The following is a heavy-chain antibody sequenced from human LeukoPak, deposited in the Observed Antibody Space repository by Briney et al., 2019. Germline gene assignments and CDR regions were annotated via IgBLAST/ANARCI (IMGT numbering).Heavy chain of an antibody. Sequence: GGSQRLSCAASGFPFDDYAMHWLRQAPGKGLEWVSLISWDGGSTYYTDSVKGRFTISRDNSKNSLYLQMNSLRAEDTALYYCAKDLDSYGFSYFDYWGQGTLVTVSS. CDR2: ISWDGGST. J-gene: IGHJ4*02. CDR3: AKDLDSYGFSYFDY. CDR1: GFPFDDYA. D-gene: IGHD5-18*01. V-gene: IGHV3-43D*04.